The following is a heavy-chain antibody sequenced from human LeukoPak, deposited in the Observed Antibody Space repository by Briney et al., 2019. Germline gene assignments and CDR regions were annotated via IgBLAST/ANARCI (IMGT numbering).Heavy chain of an antibody. D-gene: IGHD3-9*01. V-gene: IGHV3-21*04. Sequence: GGSLRLSCAASGFTFSSYSMNWVRQAPGKGLEWVSSISSSSSYIYYADSVKGRFTISRNNAKNSLYLQMNSLRAEDTAVYYCARAGERRRSSADWGLDWGQGTLVTVSS. CDR2: ISSSSSYI. CDR3: ARAGERRRSSADWGLD. J-gene: IGHJ4*02. CDR1: GFTFSSYS.